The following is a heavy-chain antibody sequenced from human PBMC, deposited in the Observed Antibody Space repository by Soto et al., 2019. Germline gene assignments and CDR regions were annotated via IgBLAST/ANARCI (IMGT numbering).Heavy chain of an antibody. CDR3: ASRLTEATTTGDGFDI. J-gene: IGHJ3*02. CDR2: IYYSGST. Sequence: QVQLQESGPGLVKPSETLSLTCTVSNGSIVNYYWSWIRQPPGKGLEWIGFIYYSGSTNYKPSLKVRVTISADTSTLQHSLRLSSVTAADTAVYYCASRLTEATTTGDGFDIWGQGTMVTVSS. CDR1: NGSIVNYY. D-gene: IGHD3-9*01. V-gene: IGHV4-59*01.